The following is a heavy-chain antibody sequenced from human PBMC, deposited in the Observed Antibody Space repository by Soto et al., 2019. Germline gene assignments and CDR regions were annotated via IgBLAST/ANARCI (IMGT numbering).Heavy chain of an antibody. J-gene: IGHJ4*02. V-gene: IGHV4-59*01. CDR3: ARYRREAVAGYTLDN. D-gene: IGHD6-13*01. CDR1: GGSFSSNY. Sequence: SETLSLTCTVSGGSFSSNYCTWIRQPPGKGLEWIGYVYNSGSTNYNPSLNSRITISEDTSKSQFSLKVNSMTAADTAVYYCARYRREAVAGYTLDNWGQGILVTVSS. CDR2: VYNSGST.